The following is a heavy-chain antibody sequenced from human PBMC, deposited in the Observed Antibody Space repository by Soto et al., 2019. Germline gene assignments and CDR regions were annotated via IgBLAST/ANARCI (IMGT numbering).Heavy chain of an antibody. Sequence: GASVKVSCKASGCTFTSYGVSWVRQAPGQGLKWMGWISAYNGNTNYAQKLQGRVTMTTDTSTSTAYMELRSLRSDDTAVYYCARMLRYCSGGSCYPVWGQGTLVTVSS. V-gene: IGHV1-18*01. CDR1: GCTFTSYG. J-gene: IGHJ4*02. D-gene: IGHD2-15*01. CDR2: ISAYNGNT. CDR3: ARMLRYCSGGSCYPV.